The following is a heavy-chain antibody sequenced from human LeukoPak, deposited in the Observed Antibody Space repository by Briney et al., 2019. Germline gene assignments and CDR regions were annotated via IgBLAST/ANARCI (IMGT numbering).Heavy chain of an antibody. CDR1: GGSISSGGYY. J-gene: IGHJ5*02. CDR2: IYYSGST. V-gene: IGHV4-31*03. Sequence: PSETLSLTCTVSGGSISSGGYYWSWIRQHPGKGLEWIGNIYYSGSTYYNLSLKSRVTISVDTSKNQFSLRLSSVTAADTAVYYCARHFWSGYFSNWFDPWGQGSLVTVSS. CDR3: ARHFWSGYFSNWFDP. D-gene: IGHD3-3*02.